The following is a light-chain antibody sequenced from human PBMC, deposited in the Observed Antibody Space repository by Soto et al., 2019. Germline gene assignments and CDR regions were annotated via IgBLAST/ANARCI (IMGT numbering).Light chain of an antibody. Sequence: DIVLTQSPDSLAVSLGARATINCKSSQSVLFSSNNLNYLAWYQQKPGQPPKLLIYWASTRDSGVPDRFSGSGSWTNFTLIINSLQAEDVAVYYCQQHYSTPLTFGGGTNVEIK. V-gene: IGKV4-1*01. J-gene: IGKJ4*01. CDR1: QSVLFSSNNLNY. CDR2: WAS. CDR3: QQHYSTPLT.